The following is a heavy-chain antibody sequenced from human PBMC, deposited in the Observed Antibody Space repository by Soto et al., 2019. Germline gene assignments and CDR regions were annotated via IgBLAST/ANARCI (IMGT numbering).Heavy chain of an antibody. CDR2: INAGNGNT. D-gene: IGHD1-1*01. J-gene: IGHJ3*02. CDR3: ARSVKQDWNDETDAFDI. V-gene: IGHV1-3*01. CDR1: GYTFTSYA. Sequence: ASVKVSCKASGYTFTSYAMHWARQAPGQRLEWMGWINAGNGNTKYSQKFQGRVTITRDTSASTAYMELSSLRSEDTAVYYCARSVKQDWNDETDAFDIWGQGTMVTVSS.